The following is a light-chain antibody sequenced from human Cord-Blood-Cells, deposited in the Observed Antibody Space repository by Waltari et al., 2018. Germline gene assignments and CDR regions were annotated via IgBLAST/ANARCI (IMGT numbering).Light chain of an antibody. Sequence: NFMLTQPHSVSESPGKTVTISCTRGSGSIASNYVQWYQQRPGSSPTTVIDEDNQRPSGVPDRFSGSIDSSSNSASLTISGLKTEDEADYYCQSYDSSNRWVFGGGTKLTVL. CDR1: SGSIASNY. J-gene: IGLJ3*02. CDR3: QSYDSSNRWV. V-gene: IGLV6-57*01. CDR2: EDN.